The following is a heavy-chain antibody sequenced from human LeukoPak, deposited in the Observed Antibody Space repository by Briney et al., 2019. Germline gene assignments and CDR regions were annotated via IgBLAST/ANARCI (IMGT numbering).Heavy chain of an antibody. Sequence: PSETLSLTCTVSGGSISSYYWSWIRQPPGKGLEWIGYIYYSGSTNYNPSLKSRVTISVDTSKNQFSLKLSSVTAADTAVYYCARFIVGAIHAFDIWGQGTMVTVSS. CDR2: IYYSGST. CDR1: GGSISSYY. V-gene: IGHV4-59*12. D-gene: IGHD1-26*01. J-gene: IGHJ3*02. CDR3: ARFIVGAIHAFDI.